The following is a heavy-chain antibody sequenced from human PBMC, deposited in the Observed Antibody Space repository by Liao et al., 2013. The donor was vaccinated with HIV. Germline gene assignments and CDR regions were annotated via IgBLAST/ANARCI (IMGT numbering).Heavy chain of an antibody. CDR3: ARAPVAGTKSNAFDI. Sequence: QVQLQESGPGLVKPSETLSLTCTVSGGSISSYYWSWLRQSAGKGLEWIGRIHPTGNTNYNPSLKSRVSISVDSSTNQFSLKLTSVTAADTALYYCARAPVAGTKSNAFDIWGQGTMVTVSS. D-gene: IGHD6-19*01. CDR2: IHPTGNT. J-gene: IGHJ3*02. V-gene: IGHV4-4*07. CDR1: GGSISSYY.